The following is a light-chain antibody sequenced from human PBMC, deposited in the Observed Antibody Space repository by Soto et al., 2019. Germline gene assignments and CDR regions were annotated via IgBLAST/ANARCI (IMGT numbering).Light chain of an antibody. V-gene: IGKV3-20*01. CDR1: QSVSTQ. CDR3: QQYGRSPRT. J-gene: IGKJ1*01. Sequence: EVVLTQSPGTLSLSPGERATLSCRASQSVSTQLAWYQQKPGQAPRLLIYGTSSRATGIPYTFRGSGSGTDFTLTISSLGPEDFAVYYCQQYGRSPRTFGQGTKVEIK. CDR2: GTS.